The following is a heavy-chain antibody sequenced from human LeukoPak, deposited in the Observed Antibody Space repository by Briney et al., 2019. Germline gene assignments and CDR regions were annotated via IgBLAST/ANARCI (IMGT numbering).Heavy chain of an antibody. CDR2: FSTSSRYT. Sequence: VGSLRLSCAASGFPFSDYYMNWIRQAPGHGLEWFSYFSTSSRYTNYADSVKGRFTISRENAKNSLYLQMNSLRAEDTAVYYCARDQYCTNGVCYTGLDYWGQGTLVTVSS. J-gene: IGHJ4*02. CDR3: ARDQYCTNGVCYTGLDY. CDR1: GFPFSDYY. V-gene: IGHV3-11*06. D-gene: IGHD2-8*01.